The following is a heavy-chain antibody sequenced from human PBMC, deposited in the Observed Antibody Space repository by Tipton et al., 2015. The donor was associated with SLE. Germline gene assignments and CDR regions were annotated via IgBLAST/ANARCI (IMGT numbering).Heavy chain of an antibody. Sequence: TLSLTCSVSGDSTNTYHWSWIRQPPGKGLEWIGNIHKGGSTDYNRSLQSRVAISLDTSRNHFSLRLTSVTAADTAVYYCARAPPYSNYVFDLWGRGTLVTVSS. CDR1: GDSTNTYH. V-gene: IGHV4-59*01. D-gene: IGHD4-11*01. J-gene: IGHJ2*01. CDR2: IHKGGST. CDR3: ARAPPYSNYVFDL.